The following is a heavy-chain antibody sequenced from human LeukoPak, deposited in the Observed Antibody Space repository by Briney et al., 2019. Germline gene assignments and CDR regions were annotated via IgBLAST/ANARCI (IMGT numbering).Heavy chain of an antibody. J-gene: IGHJ3*02. CDR1: GYTFTNYG. CDR2: ISGYNGYT. Sequence: ASVKVSCKASGYTFTNYGVSWVRQAPGQGLEWMGWISGYNGYTNYAQKFQFRVTMTTDTSTSTAYMELRSLTSDDTAVYYCARTQHMVEYSAFDIWGQGTMVTVSS. V-gene: IGHV1-18*01. D-gene: IGHD6-6*01. CDR3: ARTQHMVEYSAFDI.